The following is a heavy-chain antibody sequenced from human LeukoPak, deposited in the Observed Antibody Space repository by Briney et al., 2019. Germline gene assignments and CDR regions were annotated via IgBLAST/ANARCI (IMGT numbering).Heavy chain of an antibody. CDR1: GFTFSSYW. CDR3: AKGIARMVRGVDY. CDR2: IKQDGSEK. V-gene: IGHV3-7*03. J-gene: IGHJ4*02. Sequence: GGSLRLSCAASGFTFSSYWMSWVRQAPGKGLEWVANIKQDGSEKYYVDSVKGRFTISRDNSKNTLDLQMNSLRAEDTAVYYCAKGIARMVRGVDYWGQGTLVTVSS. D-gene: IGHD3-10*01.